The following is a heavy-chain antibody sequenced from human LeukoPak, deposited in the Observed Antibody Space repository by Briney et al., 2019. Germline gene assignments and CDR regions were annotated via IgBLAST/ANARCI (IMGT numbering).Heavy chain of an antibody. D-gene: IGHD3-3*01. J-gene: IGHJ4*02. V-gene: IGHV3-11*04. CDR3: ARARFLEWLTHED. Sequence: KPGGSLRLSCAASGFTFSDYYMSWIRQAPGKGLEWVSYISSSGSTIYYADSVKGRFTISRDNAKNSLYLQMNSLRAADTAVYYCARARFLEWLTHEDWGQGTLVTVSS. CDR2: ISSSGSTI. CDR1: GFTFSDYY.